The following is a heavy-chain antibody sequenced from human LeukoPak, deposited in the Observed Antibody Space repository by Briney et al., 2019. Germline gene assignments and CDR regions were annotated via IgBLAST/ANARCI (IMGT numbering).Heavy chain of an antibody. Sequence: PGGSLRLSCAASRFTFSSYAMHWVRQAPGKGLEWVAVISYDGSNKYYADSVKGRFTISRDNSKNTLYLQMNSLRAEDTAVYYCARVPDTVSGMDVWGQGTTVTVSS. V-gene: IGHV3-30-3*01. CDR2: ISYDGSNK. J-gene: IGHJ6*02. CDR3: ARVPDTVSGMDV. CDR1: RFTFSSYA. D-gene: IGHD4-17*01.